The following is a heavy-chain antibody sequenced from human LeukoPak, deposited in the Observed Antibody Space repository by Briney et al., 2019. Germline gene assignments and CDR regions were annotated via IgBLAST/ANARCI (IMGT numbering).Heavy chain of an antibody. V-gene: IGHV6-1*01. J-gene: IGHJ3*02. CDR3: ARDADWGYHAYDI. D-gene: IGHD7-27*01. CDR1: GGGLSVSSYD. CDR2: TYYRWKSYN. Sequence: SQTLSLTCAVSGGGLSVSSYDWNWVRQSPGRGLEWLGSTYYRWKSYNNSAVSVKIPITISPDRYKNQFTLHLVSVAPEDTYLYYCARDADWGYHAYDIWGQGTMLTVPS.